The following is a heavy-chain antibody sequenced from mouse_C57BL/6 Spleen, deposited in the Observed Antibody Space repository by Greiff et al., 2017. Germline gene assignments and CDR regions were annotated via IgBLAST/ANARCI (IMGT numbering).Heavy chain of an antibody. CDR3: ARRGYDYLYYFDY. D-gene: IGHD2-4*01. V-gene: IGHV1-18*01. J-gene: IGHJ2*01. Sequence: VQLQQSGPELVKPGASVKIPCKASGYTFTDYNMDWVKQSHGKSLEWIGDINPNNGGTIYNQKFKGKATLTVDKSSSTAYMELRSLTSEDTAVYYCARRGYDYLYYFDYWGQGTTLTVSS. CDR2: INPNNGGT. CDR1: GYTFTDYN.